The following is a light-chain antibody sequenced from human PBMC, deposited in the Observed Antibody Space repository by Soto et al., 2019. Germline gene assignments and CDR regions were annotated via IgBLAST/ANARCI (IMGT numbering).Light chain of an antibody. V-gene: IGKV1-33*01. CDR1: HDIGNS. CDR3: QKSDHLPL. Sequence: IQMTQSPPSLSASVGDKVTITCQASHDIGNSLNWYQDKPGQPPKLVIYDAYNLETGVPSTFSGNGYGTDFTFTISSLRPEDIATYYCQKSDHLPLFGPGTKVDIK. J-gene: IGKJ3*01. CDR2: DAY.